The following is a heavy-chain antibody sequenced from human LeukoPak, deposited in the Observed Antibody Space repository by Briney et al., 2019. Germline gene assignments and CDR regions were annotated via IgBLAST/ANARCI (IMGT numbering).Heavy chain of an antibody. Sequence: GGSLRLSCAASGFTFSSYAMSWVRQAPGKGLEWVSAISGSGGSTHYADSVKGRFTISRDNSKNTLFLQMNSLRADDTAVYYCAKDQEILVVPAAINYWGQGTLVTVSS. CDR1: GFTFSSYA. CDR2: ISGSGGST. CDR3: AKDQEILVVPAAINY. D-gene: IGHD2-2*02. V-gene: IGHV3-23*01. J-gene: IGHJ4*02.